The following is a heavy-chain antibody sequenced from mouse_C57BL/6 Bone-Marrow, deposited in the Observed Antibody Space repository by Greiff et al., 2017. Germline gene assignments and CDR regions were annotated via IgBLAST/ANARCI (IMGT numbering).Heavy chain of an antibody. J-gene: IGHJ1*03. Sequence: QVQLQQPGAELAKPGASVKLSCKASGYTFTSYWMHWVKQRPGQGLEWIGYINPSSGCTKYNQKFKDKATLTVDKSSSTAYMQLSSLTYEDSAVXYCACSGTMWYFDVWGTGTTVTVSS. D-gene: IGHD4-1*01. CDR2: INPSSGCT. CDR3: ACSGTMWYFDV. CDR1: GYTFTSYW. V-gene: IGHV1-7*01.